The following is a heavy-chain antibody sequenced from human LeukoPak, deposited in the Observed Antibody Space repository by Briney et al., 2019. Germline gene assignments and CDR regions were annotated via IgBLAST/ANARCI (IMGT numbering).Heavy chain of an antibody. V-gene: IGHV4-30-2*01. CDR3: ARGLRGYYGMDV. J-gene: IGHJ6*02. CDR2: IYHSGST. Sequence: SETLSLTCAVPGGSISSGGYSWSWIRQPPGKGLEWIGYIYHSGSTYYNPSLKSRVTISVDRSKNQFSLKLSSVTAADTAVYYCARGLRGYYGMDVWGQGTTVTVSS. D-gene: IGHD3-10*01. CDR1: GGSISSGGYS.